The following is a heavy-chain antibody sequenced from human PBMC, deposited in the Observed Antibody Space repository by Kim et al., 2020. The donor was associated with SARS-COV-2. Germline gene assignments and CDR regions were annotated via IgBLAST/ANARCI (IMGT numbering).Heavy chain of an antibody. CDR2: INRNSDST. D-gene: IGHD3-16*01. Sequence: GGSLRLSCAASGFTFDDYGMSWVRQAPGKGLEWVSGINRNSDSTGYADSVKGRFTISRDNAKNSLFLQMNSPRAEDTALYHCVRGYAGGPFDLWGQVTLVTVSS. J-gene: IGHJ4*02. CDR1: GFTFDDYG. CDR3: VRGYAGGPFDL. V-gene: IGHV3-20*01.